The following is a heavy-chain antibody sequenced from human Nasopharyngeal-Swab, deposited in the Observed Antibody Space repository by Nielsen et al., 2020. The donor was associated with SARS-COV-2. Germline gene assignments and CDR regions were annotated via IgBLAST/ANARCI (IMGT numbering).Heavy chain of an antibody. J-gene: IGHJ6*02. CDR1: GFTFSSYA. CDR3: AKDLREYCSSTSCTYYYYGMDV. Sequence: GGSLRLSCAASGFTFSSYAMSWVRQAPGKGLEWVSAISGSGGSTYYADSVRGRLTISRDNSKNTLYLQMNSLRAEDTAVYYCAKDLREYCSSTSCTYYYYGMDVWGQGTTVTVSS. V-gene: IGHV3-23*01. D-gene: IGHD2-2*01. CDR2: ISGSGGST.